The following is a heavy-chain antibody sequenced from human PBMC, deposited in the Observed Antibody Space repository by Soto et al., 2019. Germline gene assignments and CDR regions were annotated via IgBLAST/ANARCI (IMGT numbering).Heavy chain of an antibody. CDR1: GFTLSSYW. D-gene: IGHD3-10*01. Sequence: GGSLRLSCEASGFTLSSYWMHWVRQAPGKGLVWVSRIYQSTTYYADSVKGRFTITRDNSKNTLYLQMNSLRAEDTAVYYCAKALAGVYYYYGMDVWGQGTTVTVSS. J-gene: IGHJ6*02. CDR3: AKALAGVYYYYGMDV. CDR2: IYQSTT. V-gene: IGHV3-74*01.